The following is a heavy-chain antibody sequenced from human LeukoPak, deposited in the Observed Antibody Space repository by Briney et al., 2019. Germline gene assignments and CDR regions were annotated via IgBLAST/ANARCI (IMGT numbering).Heavy chain of an antibody. CDR2: ISWNSGSI. V-gene: IGHV3-9*03. CDR3: AKESGSYDAGFDY. D-gene: IGHD1-26*01. Sequence: GGSLRLSCAASGFTFDDYAMHWVRQAPGKGLEWVSGISWNSGSIGYADSVKGRFTISRDNAKNSLYLQMNSLRAEDMALYYCAKESGSYDAGFDYWGQGTLVTVSS. J-gene: IGHJ4*02. CDR1: GFTFDDYA.